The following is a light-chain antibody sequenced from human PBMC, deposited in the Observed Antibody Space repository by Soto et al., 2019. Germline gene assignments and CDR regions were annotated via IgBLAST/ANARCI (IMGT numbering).Light chain of an antibody. CDR1: QDISNY. V-gene: IGKV1-33*01. J-gene: IGKJ3*01. CDR3: QQVNSYPPLT. Sequence: DIQMTQSPSSLSASVRDRVTITCQASQDISNYLNWYQQKPGKAPKLLICDASNLEPGVPSRFSGSGSGTDFTLTISSLQPEDFATYYCQQVNSYPPLTFGPGTKVDIK. CDR2: DAS.